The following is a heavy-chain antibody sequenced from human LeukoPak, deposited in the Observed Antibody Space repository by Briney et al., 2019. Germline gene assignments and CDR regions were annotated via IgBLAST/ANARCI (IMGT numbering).Heavy chain of an antibody. CDR3: AIYDSSGYYNY. J-gene: IGHJ4*02. CDR1: GFTVSSND. Sequence: GGSLRLSCAASGFTVSSNDMSWVRQAPGKGLEWVSVIYSGGRTFYADSVKGGFTISRDNSKNTLYLQMNSLRAEDTAVYYCAIYDSSGYYNYWGQGTLVTVSS. V-gene: IGHV3-53*01. CDR2: IYSGGRT. D-gene: IGHD3-22*01.